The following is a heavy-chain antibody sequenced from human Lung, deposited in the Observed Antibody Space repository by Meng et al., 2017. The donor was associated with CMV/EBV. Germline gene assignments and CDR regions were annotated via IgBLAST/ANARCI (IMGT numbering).Heavy chain of an antibody. CDR3: ARGARRLNSPYHYYYGMDV. Sequence: SXTXSLXCTVSGGSISSYYWSWIRQPPGKGLEWIGYIYYSGSTNYNPSFKSRVTISVDTSKNQFSLKLSSVTAADTAVYYCARGARRLNSPYHYYYGMDVXGQGXTVTVSS. J-gene: IGHJ6*02. CDR2: IYYSGST. V-gene: IGHV4-59*01. D-gene: IGHD5-18*01. CDR1: GGSISSYY.